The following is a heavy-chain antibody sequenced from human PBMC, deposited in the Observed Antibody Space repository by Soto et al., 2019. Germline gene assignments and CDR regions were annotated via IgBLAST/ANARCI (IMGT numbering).Heavy chain of an antibody. J-gene: IGHJ3*02. Sequence: EVQLVESGGGLVQPGRSLRLSCAASGFTFDDYAMHWVRQAPGKGLEWVSGISWNSGSIGYADSVKGRFTISRDNAKNSLYLQMNSLRAEDTALYYCAKDLIAVAGIGSAFDIWGQGTMVTVSS. V-gene: IGHV3-9*01. CDR3: AKDLIAVAGIGSAFDI. CDR2: ISWNSGSI. CDR1: GFTFDDYA. D-gene: IGHD6-19*01.